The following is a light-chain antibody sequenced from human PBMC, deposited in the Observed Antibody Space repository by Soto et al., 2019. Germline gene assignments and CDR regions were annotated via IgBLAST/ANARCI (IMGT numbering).Light chain of an antibody. J-gene: IGLJ2*01. CDR3: GSSSGINNYVA. Sequence: QSALTQPPSASGSPGQSVAISCTGTISDVGGYNYVSWYQQHPGKAPKLMIYEVSARPSGVPDRFSGSKSGNTASLTISGVQAEDDDDYYCGSSSGINNYVAFGAGTKVTVL. CDR1: ISDVGGYNY. V-gene: IGLV2-8*01. CDR2: EVS.